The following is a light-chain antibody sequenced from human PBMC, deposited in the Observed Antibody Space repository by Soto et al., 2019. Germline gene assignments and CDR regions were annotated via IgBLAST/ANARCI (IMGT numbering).Light chain of an antibody. CDR3: MQGTRWPLWT. Sequence: DVVMTQSPLSLPVTLGQPASISCRSSQSLAYSDGNTYLNWFQQRPGQSPRRLIYKVSKRDSGVPDRFSGSGSGTDFTLKISRVEAEDVGVYYCMQGTRWPLWTFGQGTKVEIK. V-gene: IGKV2-30*01. CDR2: KVS. CDR1: QSLAYSDGNTY. J-gene: IGKJ1*01.